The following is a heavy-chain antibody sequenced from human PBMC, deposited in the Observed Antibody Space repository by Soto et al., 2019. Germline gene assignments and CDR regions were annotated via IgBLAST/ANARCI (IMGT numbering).Heavy chain of an antibody. CDR2: IYTSGTT. CDR1: VGSIRSYY. CDR3: ARDGASGFGMDV. V-gene: IGHV4-4*07. D-gene: IGHD1-26*01. J-gene: IGHJ6*02. Sequence: PSETLSLTCNVSVGSIRSYYWSWIRQPAGKALEWIWRIYTSGTTNYNPSLKSRATILIDTSKNQFSLKLSSVTSTDTAVYYCARDGASGFGMDVCGQGTTVTVSS.